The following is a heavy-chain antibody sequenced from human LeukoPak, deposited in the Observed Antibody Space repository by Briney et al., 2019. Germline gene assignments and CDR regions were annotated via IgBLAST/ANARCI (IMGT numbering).Heavy chain of an antibody. CDR3: AKDRPNYYGTNGHYYRRDGDC. Sequence: GGSLRLSCVASGFTFSSYAMSWVRQAAGKGLEWVSSTSSSGETTYYADSVKVRFTISRDNSRNTLYLQMNSLRAEDTAVYYCAKDRPNYYGTNGHYYRRDGDCWGQGTLVTVSS. V-gene: IGHV3-23*01. CDR2: TSSSGETT. CDR1: GFTFSSYA. D-gene: IGHD3-22*01. J-gene: IGHJ4*02.